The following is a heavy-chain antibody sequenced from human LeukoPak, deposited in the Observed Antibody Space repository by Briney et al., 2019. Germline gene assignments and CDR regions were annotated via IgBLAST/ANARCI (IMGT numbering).Heavy chain of an antibody. J-gene: IGHJ5*02. CDR3: AKDGPLRGPPYGWFDP. Sequence: GGSLRLSCAASGFTFSSYGMHWVRQAPGKGLEWVAFIRYDGSNKYYADSVKGRFTISRDNSKNTLYLQMNSLRAEDTAVYYCAKDGPLRGPPYGWFDPWGQGTLVTVSS. D-gene: IGHD3-10*01. CDR2: IRYDGSNK. CDR1: GFTFSSYG. V-gene: IGHV3-30*02.